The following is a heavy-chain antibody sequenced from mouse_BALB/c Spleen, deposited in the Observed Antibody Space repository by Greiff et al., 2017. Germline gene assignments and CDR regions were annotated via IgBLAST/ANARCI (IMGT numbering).Heavy chain of an antibody. CDR2: INPYNDGT. CDR1: GYSFTDYN. V-gene: IGHV1S135*01. CDR3: ARHYGSSYGYFDV. J-gene: IGHJ1*01. Sequence: VHVKQSGPELVKPGASVKVSCKASGYSFTDYNMYWVKQSHGKSLEWIGYINPYNDGTKYNEKFKGKATLTSDKSSSTAYMELSSLTSEDSAVYYCARHYGSSYGYFDVWGAGTTVTGSS. D-gene: IGHD1-1*01.